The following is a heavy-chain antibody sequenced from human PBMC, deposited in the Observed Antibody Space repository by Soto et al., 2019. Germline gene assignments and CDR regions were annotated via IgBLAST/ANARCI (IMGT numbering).Heavy chain of an antibody. CDR1: GYTFSSSF. J-gene: IGHJ2*01. V-gene: IGHV1-46*01. CDR3: GIFISYGTPRDRPYFPARRTFDL. Sequence: ASGKVSCKASGYTFSSSFMHWVRQAPGQGLEWVGVINPSDRSTSYAQNFQGRVTMTRDTSTSTVYMELTSLRSEDTAVYYCGIFISYGTPRDRPYFPARRTFDL. D-gene: IGHD3-10*01. CDR2: INPSDRST.